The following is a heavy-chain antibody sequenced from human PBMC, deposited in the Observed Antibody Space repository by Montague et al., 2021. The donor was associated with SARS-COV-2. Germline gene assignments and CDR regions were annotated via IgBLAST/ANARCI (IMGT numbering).Heavy chain of an antibody. CDR3: ATTQRPFTNYYYYYGMDV. CDR1: GFTFSSYA. V-gene: IGHV3-30*04. J-gene: IGHJ6*02. CDR2: ISYDGSNK. Sequence: SLRLSCAASGFTFSSYATHWVRQAPGKGMEWVAVISYDGSNKYYADSVKGRFTISRDNSKNTLYLQMNSLRAEDTAVYYCATTQRPFTNYYYYYGMDVWGQGTTVTVSS. D-gene: IGHD6-25*01.